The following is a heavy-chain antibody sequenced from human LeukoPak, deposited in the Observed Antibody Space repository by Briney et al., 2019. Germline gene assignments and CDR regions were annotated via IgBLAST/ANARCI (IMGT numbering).Heavy chain of an antibody. CDR1: GRTFSSYA. Sequence: SVKVSCKASGRTFSSYAISWVRLAPGQGLEWMGGIIPIFGTANYAQKFQGRVTITADKSTSTAYMELSSLRSEDTAVYYCARSPRITMVRGVMTGAFDIWGQGTMVTVSS. J-gene: IGHJ3*02. D-gene: IGHD3-10*01. CDR2: IIPIFGTA. CDR3: ARSPRITMVRGVMTGAFDI. V-gene: IGHV1-69*06.